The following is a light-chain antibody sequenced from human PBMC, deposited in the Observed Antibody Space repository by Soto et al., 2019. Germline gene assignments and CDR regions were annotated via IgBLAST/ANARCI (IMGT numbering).Light chain of an antibody. CDR1: QSVSSSY. CDR3: QQYGSSPIT. V-gene: IGKV3-20*01. Sequence: EIVMTHTPATLSASAGRRPTLSCRASQSVSSSYLGWYQQKPGQAPRFLIYGASSRATGIPDTFSGSGSGTDFTLTISSLEPEDFAVYYCQQYGSSPITFGQGTQLDIK. CDR2: GAS. J-gene: IGKJ5*01.